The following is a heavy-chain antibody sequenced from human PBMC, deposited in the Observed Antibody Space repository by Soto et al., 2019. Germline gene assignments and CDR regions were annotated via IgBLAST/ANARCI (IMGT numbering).Heavy chain of an antibody. CDR1: GFTFSDNG. Sequence: GGSLRLSCAASGFTFSDNGMGWVRQAPGKGLDWVSTISADGANKHYADSVKGRFSISRDNSKNMVYLQMNSLRADDTAMYFCVKDAGGSEEMFGYWRQGTQVTVSS. CDR3: VKDAGGSEEMFGY. D-gene: IGHD3-3*01. V-gene: IGHV3-23*01. CDR2: ISADGANK. J-gene: IGHJ4*02.